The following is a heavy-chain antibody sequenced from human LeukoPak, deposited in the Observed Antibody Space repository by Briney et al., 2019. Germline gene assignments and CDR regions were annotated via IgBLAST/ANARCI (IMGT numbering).Heavy chain of an antibody. CDR1: GGSISSYY. Sequence: PSETLSLTCTVSGGSISSYYWSWIRQPPGKGLEWIGYIYYSGSTNYNPSLKSRVTISVDTSKNQFSLKPSSVTAADTAVYYCARAYSSSWYGVDYFDYWGQGTLVTASS. CDR2: IYYSGST. D-gene: IGHD6-13*01. CDR3: ARAYSSSWYGVDYFDY. J-gene: IGHJ4*02. V-gene: IGHV4-59*01.